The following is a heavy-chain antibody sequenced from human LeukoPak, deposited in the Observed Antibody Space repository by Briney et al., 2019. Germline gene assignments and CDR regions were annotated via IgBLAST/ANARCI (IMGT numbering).Heavy chain of an antibody. CDR3: ASSGSYRFDY. CDR1: GFPFSSYW. Sequence: PGGSLRLSCVASGFPFSSYWMTWVRQAPGKGLEWVANIKQNGSKKSYVDSVKGRFTISRDNAKNSLYLQMKSLRDEDTAVYYCASSGSYRFDYWGQGTLVTVSS. CDR2: IKQNGSKK. D-gene: IGHD1-26*01. J-gene: IGHJ4*02. V-gene: IGHV3-7*01.